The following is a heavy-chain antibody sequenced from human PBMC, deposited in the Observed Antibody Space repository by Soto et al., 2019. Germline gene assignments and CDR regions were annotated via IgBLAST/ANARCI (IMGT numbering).Heavy chain of an antibody. J-gene: IGHJ6*02. CDR3: AKPGNSGSYYEWGYYGMDV. Sequence: PGGSLRLSCAASGFTFSSYAMSWVRQAPGKGLEWVSVISGSGDSTYYADSVKGRFTISRDNSKNTLYLQMNSLRAEDTAVYYCAKPGNSGSYYEWGYYGMDVWGQGTTVTVSS. CDR2: ISGSGDST. CDR1: GFTFSSYA. D-gene: IGHD1-26*01. V-gene: IGHV3-23*01.